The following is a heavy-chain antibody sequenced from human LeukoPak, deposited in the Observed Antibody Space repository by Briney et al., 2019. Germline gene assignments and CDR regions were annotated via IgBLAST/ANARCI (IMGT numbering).Heavy chain of an antibody. J-gene: IGHJ4*02. Sequence: SVKVSCKASGYTFTGYYMHWVRQAPGQGLEWMGRTIPMLGVPNYAQKFQGRVTISADESTSTAYMELSSLRSEDTAVYYCAGDRPNWKFEVDVFDGWGQGTLVVVSS. CDR2: TIPMLGVP. CDR3: AGDRPNWKFEVDVFDG. CDR1: GYTFTGYY. D-gene: IGHD1-1*01. V-gene: IGHV1-69*04.